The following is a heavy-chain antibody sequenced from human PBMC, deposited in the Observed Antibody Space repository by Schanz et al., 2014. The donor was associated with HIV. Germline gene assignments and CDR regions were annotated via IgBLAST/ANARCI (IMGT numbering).Heavy chain of an antibody. CDR3: ARDRMTANWKNGMDV. D-gene: IGHD2-21*02. V-gene: IGHV3-21*02. J-gene: IGHJ6*02. Sequence: VRLLESGGGLVQPGGSLRLSCAASGFTFSSYAMTWVRQAPGKGLEWVSSISSSSSNYIYYADSVKGRFTISRDNTKNSLFLQMNSLRADDTAVYYCARDRMTANWKNGMDVWGQGTTVIVSS. CDR1: GFTFSSYA. CDR2: ISSSSSNYI.